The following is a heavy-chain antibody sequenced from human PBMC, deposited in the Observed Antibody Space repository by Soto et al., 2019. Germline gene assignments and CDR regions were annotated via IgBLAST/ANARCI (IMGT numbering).Heavy chain of an antibody. V-gene: IGHV2-5*02. D-gene: IGHD3-16*01. CDR3: AHTLAMMDAFDV. Sequence: QITLKESGPTLVKPTQTLTLTCTFSGFSLTTSGRGVGWIRQPPGTALEWLALFFWGDDKRYSPSLKTRLTISKDTSKNQVVMTMTNMGPEDTATYYGAHTLAMMDAFDVCGQGTVVTVSS. CDR2: FFWGDDK. J-gene: IGHJ3*01. CDR1: GFSLTTSGRG.